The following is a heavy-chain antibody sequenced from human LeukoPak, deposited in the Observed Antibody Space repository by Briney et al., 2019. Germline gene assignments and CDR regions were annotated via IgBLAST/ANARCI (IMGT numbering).Heavy chain of an antibody. J-gene: IGHJ5*02. CDR1: GFTFSSYA. V-gene: IGHV3-23*01. CDR2: ISTSSRT. Sequence: GGSLRLSCVASGFTFSSYAMSWVRQAPGKGLEWVSLISTSSRTHYADSMKGRFTISRDNSKNTLYLRMNSLRAEDTAVYYCAKDDGLIMFSSWGQGTLVTVSS. CDR3: AKDDGLIMFSS. D-gene: IGHD3-16*01.